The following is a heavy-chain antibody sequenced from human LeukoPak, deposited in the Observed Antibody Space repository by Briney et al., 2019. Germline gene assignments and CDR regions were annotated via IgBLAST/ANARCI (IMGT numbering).Heavy chain of an antibody. J-gene: IGHJ4*02. V-gene: IGHV3-20*04. Sequence: AGSLRLSCAVSGFTLDDYGMSWVRQAQGKGLEWVAGINWNGGNTGYSDSVKGRFTISRATAKNSLYLQMDSLRGKDTALYYCGRDLSGWYGPDYWGQGTLVSVSS. D-gene: IGHD6-19*01. CDR3: GRDLSGWYGPDY. CDR2: INWNGGNT. CDR1: GFTLDDYG.